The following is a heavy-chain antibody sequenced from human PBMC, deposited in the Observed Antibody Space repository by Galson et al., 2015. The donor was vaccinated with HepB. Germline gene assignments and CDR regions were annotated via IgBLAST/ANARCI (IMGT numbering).Heavy chain of an antibody. CDR2: IYSGGST. J-gene: IGHJ6*02. V-gene: IGHV3-66*02. Sequence: SLRLSCAASGFTVSSNYMSWVRQAPGKGLEWVSVIYSGGSTYYADSVKGRFTISRDNSKNTLYLQMNSLRAEDTAVYYCAREGSGSYRTPVYYYYYGMDVWGQGTTVTVSS. CDR1: GFTVSSNY. D-gene: IGHD3-10*01. CDR3: AREGSGSYRTPVYYYYYGMDV.